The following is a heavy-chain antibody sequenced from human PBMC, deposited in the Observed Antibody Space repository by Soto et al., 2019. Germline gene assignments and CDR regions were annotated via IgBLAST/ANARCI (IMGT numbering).Heavy chain of an antibody. CDR2: ISSSGGNT. J-gene: IGHJ4*02. CDR1: GFTFRSYA. Sequence: GGSLRLSCAASGFTFRSYAMSWVRQVPGKGLEWVSAISSSGGNTYHADSVKGRFTISRDNSKNTLYLQMNSLRAEDTAVYYCAKDQIAAAIDYWGQGTLVTVSS. CDR3: AKDQIAAAIDY. D-gene: IGHD6-13*01. V-gene: IGHV3-23*01.